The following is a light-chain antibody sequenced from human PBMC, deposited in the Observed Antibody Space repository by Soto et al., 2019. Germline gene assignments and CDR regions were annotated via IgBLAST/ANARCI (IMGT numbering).Light chain of an antibody. CDR2: EVS. Sequence: SVLTQPASVSGSPGQSISISCTGTSSDVGGYDYVSWYQQHPGRAPKLMIYEVSNRPSGFSNRFSGSKSGNTASLSISGLQAEDEADYYCSSYTSSSTLVFGTGTKVTV. V-gene: IGLV2-14*01. J-gene: IGLJ1*01. CDR3: SSYTSSSTLV. CDR1: SSDVGGYDY.